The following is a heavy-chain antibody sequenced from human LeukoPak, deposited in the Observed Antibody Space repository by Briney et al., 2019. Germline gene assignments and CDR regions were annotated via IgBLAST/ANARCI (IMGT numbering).Heavy chain of an antibody. J-gene: IGHJ4*02. D-gene: IGHD5-18*01. Sequence: PSETLSLTCAVSGDSIGRGSYYWGWIRQPAGKAPEWIGRIFNTGSTSYNPSHKSRVTISVDTSKNQFSLNLRSVTAADTAVYYCARDICGYNYGCFDSWGQGTLVTVSS. CDR1: GDSIGRGSYY. CDR2: IFNTGST. V-gene: IGHV4-61*02. CDR3: ARDICGYNYGCFDS.